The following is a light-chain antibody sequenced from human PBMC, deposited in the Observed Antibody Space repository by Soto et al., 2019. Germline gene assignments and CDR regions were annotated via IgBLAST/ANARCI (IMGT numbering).Light chain of an antibody. CDR3: QQSDTITLT. Sequence: DIQMTQSPSSLSASVGDRVTITCRASQTITRYLNWYQQIPGKAPILLISSISSLRGGVASRFSGSGSGTDFTLTISSLQPEDFASYYCQQSDTITLTFGVGTKVDIK. CDR1: QTITRY. CDR2: SIS. V-gene: IGKV1-39*01. J-gene: IGKJ4*01.